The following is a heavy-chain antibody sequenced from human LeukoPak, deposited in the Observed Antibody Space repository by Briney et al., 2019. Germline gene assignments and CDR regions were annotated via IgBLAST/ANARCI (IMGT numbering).Heavy chain of an antibody. J-gene: IGHJ4*02. CDR2: INNVVSHI. D-gene: IGHD6-13*01. V-gene: IGHV3-21*01. CDR3: ARDLIAAAGVFDY. Sequence: GGSLRLSCAASGFTFSSYAMSWVRQVPGKGLEWVSSINNVVSHIYYADSVKGRFTISRDNAKNSLYLQMNSLRAEDTAVYYCARDLIAAAGVFDYWGQGTLVTVSS. CDR1: GFTFSSYA.